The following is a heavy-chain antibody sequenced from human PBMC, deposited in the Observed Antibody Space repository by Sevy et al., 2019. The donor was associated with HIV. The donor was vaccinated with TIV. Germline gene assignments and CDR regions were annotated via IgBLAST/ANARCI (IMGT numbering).Heavy chain of an antibody. Sequence: GGSLRLSCAXSXXXXXXYXMTWXXXXPGKXXQWLGNKIXXXXEKYYRDSVRGRFTISRDNAKKSLHLQXNSLRVDDTXXYYCXRDXAXGXXWGQGTLVTVSS. CDR3: XRDXAXGXX. CDR1: XXXXXXYX. J-gene: IGHJ4*02. CDR2: KIXXXXEK. V-gene: IGHV3-7*01.